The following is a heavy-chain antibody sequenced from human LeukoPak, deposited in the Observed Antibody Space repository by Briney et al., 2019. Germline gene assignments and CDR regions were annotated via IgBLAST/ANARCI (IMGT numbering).Heavy chain of an antibody. D-gene: IGHD3-9*01. CDR2: LSNDAVTK. V-gene: IGHV3-30*04. J-gene: IGHJ4*02. CDR3: ASTHSNHDILSGYFDY. CDR1: GSTLNTYA. Sequence: PGRSLRLSCTPSGSTLNTYAMHWFRHAPGKGLEWVAVLSNDAVTKYYPDSVRGRFTISRDNSKTTLHLQMISLRAEDTAVYYCASTHSNHDILSGYFDYWGQGTLLTVSS.